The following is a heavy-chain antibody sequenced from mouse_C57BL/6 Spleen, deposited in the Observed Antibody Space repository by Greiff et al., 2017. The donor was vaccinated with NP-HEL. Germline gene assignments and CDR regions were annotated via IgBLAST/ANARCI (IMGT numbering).Heavy chain of an antibody. CDR2: FYPGSGSI. J-gene: IGHJ4*01. CDR3: ARHETSIYDGYYVEAMDY. Sequence: QVQLQQSGAELVKPGASVKLSCKASGYTFTEYTIHWVKQRSGQGLGWIGWFYPGSGSIKYNEKFKEKATWNAAKSPRSVYMELSGLTSEDSAVYFCARHETSIYDGYYVEAMDYWCQGTSVTVSS. CDR1: GYTFTEYT. V-gene: IGHV1-62-2*01. D-gene: IGHD2-3*01.